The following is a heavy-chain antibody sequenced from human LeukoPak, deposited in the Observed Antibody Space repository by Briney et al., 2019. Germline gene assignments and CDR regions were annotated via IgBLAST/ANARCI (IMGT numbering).Heavy chain of an antibody. CDR2: IIPISGTA. J-gene: IGHJ6*03. Sequence: GASVKVSCKASGGTFSSHAIAWVRQAPGQGPEWMGGIIPISGTADYAQKFQGRVTITTDQSTSTAYMELSSLTSDDTAVYYCARGLQYQLLKALRYYYMDVWGEGPTVTVSS. CDR1: GGTFSSHA. V-gene: IGHV1-69*05. D-gene: IGHD2-2*01. CDR3: ARGLQYQLLKALRYYYMDV.